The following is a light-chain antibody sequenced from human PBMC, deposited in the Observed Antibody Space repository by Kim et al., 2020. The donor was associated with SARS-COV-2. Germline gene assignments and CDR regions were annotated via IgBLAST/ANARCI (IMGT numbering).Light chain of an antibody. CDR2: GAS. CDR1: QSIGGDY. J-gene: IGKJ1*01. CDR3: QHYGCPPRT. Sequence: EIVLTQSPGTVSVSPGERATLSCRASQSIGGDYLAWYQQKPGQAPRLLIYGASVRATGVPDRFSGSGSGTEFTLTISRLEAGDCAVFYCQHYGCPPRTFGPGTKVDIK. V-gene: IGKV3-20*01.